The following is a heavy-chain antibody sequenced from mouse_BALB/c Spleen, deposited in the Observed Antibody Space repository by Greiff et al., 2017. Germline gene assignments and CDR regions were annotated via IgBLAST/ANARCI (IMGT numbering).Heavy chain of an antibody. CDR1: GYAFTNYL. D-gene: IGHD2-14*01. Sequence: QVQLQQSGAELVRPGTSVKVSCKASGYAFTNYLIEWVKQRPGQGLEWIGVINPGSGGTNYNEKFKGKATLTADKSSSTAYMQLSSLTSDDSAVYCCARTGYRYDWYAMDYWGQGTSVTVAS. CDR2: INPGSGGT. CDR3: ARTGYRYDWYAMDY. V-gene: IGHV1-54*01. J-gene: IGHJ4*01.